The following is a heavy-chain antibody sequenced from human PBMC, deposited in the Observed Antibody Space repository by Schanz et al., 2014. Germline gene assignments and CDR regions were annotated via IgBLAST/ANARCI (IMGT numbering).Heavy chain of an antibody. Sequence: QVQLVQSGAEVKKPGASVKVSCKASGYTFTSSGFSWVRQTPGQGLEWMGCINPYSGATYYAQKFQGRVTLTSDASLTTVYMEVHSLTSDDTAVFFCARDQTGTTNWFDPWGQGTLVTVSS. D-gene: IGHD1-7*01. CDR1: GYTFTSSG. V-gene: IGHV1-2*02. CDR2: INPYSGAT. J-gene: IGHJ5*02. CDR3: ARDQTGTTNWFDP.